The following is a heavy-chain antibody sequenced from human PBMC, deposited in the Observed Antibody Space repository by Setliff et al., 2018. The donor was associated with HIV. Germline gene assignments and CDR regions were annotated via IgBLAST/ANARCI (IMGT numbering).Heavy chain of an antibody. V-gene: IGHV1-46*02. CDR2: INPSSGRT. J-gene: IGHJ6*03. D-gene: IGHD2-2*01. CDR3: ARGLTAANYQNYYYMDV. CDR1: GYTFNNYY. Sequence: ASVKVSCKASGYTFNNYYIHWVRQAPGQGLEWMGMINPSSGRTRDAQKLQGRLTITTDESTSTAYMELSSLRSEDTAVYYCARGLTAANYQNYYYMDVWGKGTTVTVSS.